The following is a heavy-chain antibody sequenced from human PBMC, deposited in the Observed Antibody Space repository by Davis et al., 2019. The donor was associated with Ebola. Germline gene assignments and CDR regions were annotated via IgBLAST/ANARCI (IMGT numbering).Heavy chain of an antibody. CDR3: ARADYGDYYGMDV. CDR2: INPNSGGT. D-gene: IGHD4-17*01. CDR1: GYIFSTSA. Sequence: ASVKVSCKASGYIFSTSAISWVRQAPGQGLEWMGWINPNSGGTNYAQKFQGWVTMTRDTSISTAYMELSRLRSDDTAVYYCARADYGDYYGMDVWGQGTTVTVSS. J-gene: IGHJ6*02. V-gene: IGHV1-2*04.